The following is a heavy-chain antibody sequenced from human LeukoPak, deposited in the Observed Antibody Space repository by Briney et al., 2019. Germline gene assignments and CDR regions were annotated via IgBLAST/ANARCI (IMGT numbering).Heavy chain of an antibody. Sequence: GGSLRLSCAASGFTFSSYSMNWVRQAPGKGLEWVSSISSSSSYKYYEDSVKGRFTISRDNARNSLYLQVTSLGAEDTAVYGCACLTTVSIFDCLVQGALVTVSS. CDR3: ACLTTVSIFDC. D-gene: IGHD4-17*01. CDR2: ISSSSSYK. J-gene: IGHJ4*02. V-gene: IGHV3-21*01. CDR1: GFTFSSYS.